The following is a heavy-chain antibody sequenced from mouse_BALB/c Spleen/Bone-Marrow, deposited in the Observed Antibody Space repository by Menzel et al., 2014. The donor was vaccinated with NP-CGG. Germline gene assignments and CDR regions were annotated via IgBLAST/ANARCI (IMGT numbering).Heavy chain of an antibody. CDR1: GFTFTDYY. Sequence: EVQGVESGGGLVQPGGSLRLSCATSGFTFTDYYMSWVRQPPGKALEWLGFIRNKANGYTTEYSASVKGRFTISRDNSQSILYLQINTLRAEDSATYYCARGGLRLSAYWGQGTLVTVSA. V-gene: IGHV7-3*02. CDR2: IRNKANGYTT. CDR3: ARGGLRLSAY. J-gene: IGHJ3*01. D-gene: IGHD2-2*01.